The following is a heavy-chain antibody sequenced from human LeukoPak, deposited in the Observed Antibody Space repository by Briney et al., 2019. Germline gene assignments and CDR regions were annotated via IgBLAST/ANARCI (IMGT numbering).Heavy chain of an antibody. J-gene: IGHJ2*01. Sequence: PSETLSLTCAVYGGSFSGYYWSWIRQPPGKGLEWIGEINHSGSTNYNPSLKSRVTISVDTSKNQFSLKLSSVTAADTAVYYCARGPIVGATTSSYWYFDLWGRGTLVTVPS. D-gene: IGHD1-26*01. CDR1: GGSFSGYY. V-gene: IGHV4-34*01. CDR2: INHSGST. CDR3: ARGPIVGATTSSYWYFDL.